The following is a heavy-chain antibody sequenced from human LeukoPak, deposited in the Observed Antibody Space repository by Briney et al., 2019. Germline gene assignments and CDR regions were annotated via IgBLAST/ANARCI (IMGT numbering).Heavy chain of an antibody. J-gene: IGHJ4*02. CDR1: GGSISSSYYY. V-gene: IGHV4-39*01. CDR2: IYSSGST. Sequence: SETLSLTCTVSGGSISSSYYYWGWIRQPPGKGLEWIGSIYSSGSTYYNPSLKSRVTISVDTSKNQFSLKLSSVTAADTAVYYCARGPRSGYSYWGQGTLVTVSS. D-gene: IGHD3-22*01. CDR3: ARGPRSGYSY.